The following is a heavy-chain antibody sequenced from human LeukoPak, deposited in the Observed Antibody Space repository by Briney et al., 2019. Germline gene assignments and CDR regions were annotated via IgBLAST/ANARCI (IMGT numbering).Heavy chain of an antibody. Sequence: GGSLRLSCTASGFTFGDYGMSWVRQAPGKGLEWVGFIRSKAYGGTTEYAASVKGRFSISRDDSKSIAYLQMNSLKTEDTAVYYCSGSFGELTFFDYWGQGTLVTVSS. D-gene: IGHD3-10*01. V-gene: IGHV3-49*04. CDR3: SGSFGELTFFDY. J-gene: IGHJ4*02. CDR2: IRSKAYGGTT. CDR1: GFTFGDYG.